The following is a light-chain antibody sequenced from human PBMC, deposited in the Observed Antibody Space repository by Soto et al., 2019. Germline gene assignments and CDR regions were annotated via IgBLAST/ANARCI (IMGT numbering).Light chain of an antibody. CDR2: DAS. CDR1: QSVSSY. Sequence: EMVLTQSPATLSLSPGERATLSCRASQSVSSYLAWYQQKPGQAPRLLIYDASNRATGIPARFSGSGSGTDFTLTISSLEPEDFAVYYCQQRSNWLLTFGGGTQVEIK. V-gene: IGKV3-11*01. CDR3: QQRSNWLLT. J-gene: IGKJ4*01.